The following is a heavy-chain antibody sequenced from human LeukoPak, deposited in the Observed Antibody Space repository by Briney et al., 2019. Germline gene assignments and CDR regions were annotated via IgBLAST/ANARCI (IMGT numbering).Heavy chain of an antibody. CDR2: IYPGDSDT. J-gene: IGHJ4*02. CDR1: GYSFTSYW. Sequence: GESLKISCKGSGYSFTSYWIGWVRQMPGKGLEWMGIIYPGDSDTRYSPSSQGQVTISADKSISTAYLQWSSLKASDTAMYYCARHGPYCSGGSCYCDYWGQGTLVTVSS. V-gene: IGHV5-51*01. CDR3: ARHGPYCSGGSCYCDY. D-gene: IGHD2-15*01.